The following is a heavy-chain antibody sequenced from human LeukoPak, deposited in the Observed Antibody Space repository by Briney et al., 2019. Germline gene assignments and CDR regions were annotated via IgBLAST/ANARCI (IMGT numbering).Heavy chain of an antibody. CDR3: ASQPSGSYYDAYDY. D-gene: IGHD1-26*01. Sequence: GGSLRLSCAASGFTVSSNYMSWVRQAPGKGLEWVSVIYSGGSTYYAESVKGRFTISRDNSKNTLFLQMNSLRAEDTAVYCCASQPSGSYYDAYDYWGQGTLVTVSS. CDR1: GFTVSSNY. CDR2: IYSGGST. V-gene: IGHV3-66*04. J-gene: IGHJ4*02.